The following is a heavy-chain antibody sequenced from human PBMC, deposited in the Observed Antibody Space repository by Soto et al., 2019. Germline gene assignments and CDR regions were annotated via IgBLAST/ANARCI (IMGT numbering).Heavy chain of an antibody. Sequence: SDTLSLTCTVSGGSISTVDYWWSWIRQSPDMGLEWIGHIYDGGRTYNNPSLESRVTMSVDTSKSQLSLTLSSVSAADTAVYYCARGPSGDKVDSWGQGTLVT. V-gene: IGHV4-30-4*02. CDR3: ARGPSGDKVDS. J-gene: IGHJ4*02. CDR2: IYDGGRT. CDR1: GGSISTVDYW. D-gene: IGHD7-27*01.